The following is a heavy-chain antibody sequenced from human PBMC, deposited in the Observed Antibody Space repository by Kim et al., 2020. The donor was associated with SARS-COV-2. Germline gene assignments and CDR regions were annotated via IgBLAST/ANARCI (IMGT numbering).Heavy chain of an antibody. Sequence: GGSLRLSCTGSGFHFSRYDMNWVRQAPGKGLEWVASILNHGNITVYGESVKGRFTIFRDDSKNTVSLQMNSLGPEDTAIYYCMTYYFSDFFDVWGQG. V-gene: IGHV3-30*03. CDR2: ILNHGNIT. CDR3: MTYYFSDFFDV. D-gene: IGHD3-22*01. J-gene: IGHJ3*01. CDR1: GFHFSRYD.